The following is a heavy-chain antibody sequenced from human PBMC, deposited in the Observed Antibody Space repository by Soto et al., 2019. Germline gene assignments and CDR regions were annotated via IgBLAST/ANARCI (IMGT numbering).Heavy chain of an antibody. J-gene: IGHJ5*02. Sequence: SETLSLTCTVSGGSISSGGYYWSWIRQRPGKGLEWIGYIYYSGSTYYNPSLKSRVTISVDTSKNQFSLKLSSVTAADTAVYYCARDHRIAAAGTVVNWFDPWGQGTLVTVSS. CDR2: IYYSGST. CDR3: ARDHRIAAAGTVVNWFDP. D-gene: IGHD6-13*01. CDR1: GGSISSGGYY. V-gene: IGHV4-31*03.